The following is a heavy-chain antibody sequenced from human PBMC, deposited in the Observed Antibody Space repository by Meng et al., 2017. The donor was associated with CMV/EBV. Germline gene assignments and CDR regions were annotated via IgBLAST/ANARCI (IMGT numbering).Heavy chain of an antibody. CDR2: ILYDGSNK. CDR3: AKPLYDFLSGPLYYYYGMDV. V-gene: IGHV3-30-3*02. CDR1: SYA. D-gene: IGHD3-3*01. Sequence: SYAMHCVRQATGKGLEWVAIILYDGSNKYYADSVKGRFTISRDNSKNTLYLQMNSLRDDDTAVYYCAKPLYDFLSGPLYYYYGMDVWGQGTTVTVSS. J-gene: IGHJ6*02.